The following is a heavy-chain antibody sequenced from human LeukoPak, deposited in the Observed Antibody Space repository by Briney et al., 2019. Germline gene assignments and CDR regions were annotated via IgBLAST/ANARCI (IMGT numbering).Heavy chain of an antibody. CDR2: INTDGTTT. D-gene: IGHD6-13*01. CDR3: ARVAAAGTTFDY. Sequence: PGGSLRLSCAASGFTFSSYWMHWVRQAPGEGLVWVSRINTDGTTTSYADSVKGRFTISRDNAKNTLYLQMNSLRVEDTAVYYCARVAAAGTTFDYWGQGTLVTVSS. J-gene: IGHJ4*02. CDR1: GFTFSSYW. V-gene: IGHV3-74*01.